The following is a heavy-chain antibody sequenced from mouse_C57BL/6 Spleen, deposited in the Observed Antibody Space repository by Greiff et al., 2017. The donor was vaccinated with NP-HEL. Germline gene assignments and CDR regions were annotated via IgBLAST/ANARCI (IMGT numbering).Heavy chain of an antibody. CDR1: GYTFTSYD. CDR3: ARWSDYDGEYYAMDY. J-gene: IGHJ4*01. D-gene: IGHD2-4*01. V-gene: IGHV1-85*01. CDR2: IYPRDGST. Sequence: VQLQQSGPELVKPGASVKLSCKASGYTFTSYDINWVQQRPGQGLEWIGWIYPRDGSTKYNEKFKGKATLTGDTYSSTAYMELHRLTSEDSAVYFCARWSDYDGEYYAMDYWGQGTSVTVSS.